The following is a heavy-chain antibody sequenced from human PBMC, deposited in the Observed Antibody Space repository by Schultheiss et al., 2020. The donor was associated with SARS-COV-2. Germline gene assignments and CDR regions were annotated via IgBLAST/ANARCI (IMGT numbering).Heavy chain of an antibody. CDR1: GFTFSSYW. J-gene: IGHJ6*02. Sequence: GGSLRLSCAASGFTFSSYWMSWVRQAPGKGLEWVAVISYDGSNKYYEDSVKGRFTISRDNSNNTLYLQMNSLRPEDTAVYYCARDPDGYLVYHHGMDVWGQGTTVTVSS. CDR2: ISYDGSNK. D-gene: IGHD5-24*01. CDR3: ARDPDGYLVYHHGMDV. V-gene: IGHV3-30*03.